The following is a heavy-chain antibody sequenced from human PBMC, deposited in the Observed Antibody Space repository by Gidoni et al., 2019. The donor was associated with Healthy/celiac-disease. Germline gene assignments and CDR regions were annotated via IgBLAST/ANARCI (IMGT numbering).Heavy chain of an antibody. V-gene: IGHV3-23*01. CDR3: AKEAKYYDILTGARFYYFDY. J-gene: IGHJ4*02. CDR1: GFTFSSYA. Sequence: EVQLLESGGGLVQTGGSLRLSCAASGFTFSSYALTWVRQDTGKGLEWVSAISGSGGSTYYADYVGGRFTISRDNSKNKLYLRMNSLRAEETDVYYCAKEAKYYDILTGARFYYFDYWGQGTLVTVSS. CDR2: ISGSGGST. D-gene: IGHD3-9*01.